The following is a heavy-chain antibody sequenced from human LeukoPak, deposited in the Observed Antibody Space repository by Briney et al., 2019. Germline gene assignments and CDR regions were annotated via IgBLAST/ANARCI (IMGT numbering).Heavy chain of an antibody. D-gene: IGHD6-13*01. CDR1: GYSFTSYW. CDR2: IDPSDSYT. Sequence: GESLKISCKGSGYSFTSYWISWVRQMPGKGLEWMGSIDPSDSYTNYSPSFQGHVTISADKSISTAYLQWSSLKASDTATYYCATSVFGSSYSFDYWGQGTLVTVSS. CDR3: ATSVFGSSYSFDY. V-gene: IGHV5-10-1*01. J-gene: IGHJ4*02.